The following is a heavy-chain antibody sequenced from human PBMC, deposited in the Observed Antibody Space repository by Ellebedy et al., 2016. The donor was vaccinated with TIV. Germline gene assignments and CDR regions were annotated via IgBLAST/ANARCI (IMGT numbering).Heavy chain of an antibody. CDR2: IYHSGST. CDR3: ARGADSSSPFFDY. CDR1: GGSISSYY. V-gene: IGHV4-59*12. Sequence: SETLSLXXTVSGGSISSYYWSWIRQPPGKGLEWIGYIYHSGSTYYNPSLKSRVTISVDRSKNQFSLKLSSVTAADTAVYYCARGADSSSPFFDYWGQGTLVTVSS. J-gene: IGHJ4*02. D-gene: IGHD6-6*01.